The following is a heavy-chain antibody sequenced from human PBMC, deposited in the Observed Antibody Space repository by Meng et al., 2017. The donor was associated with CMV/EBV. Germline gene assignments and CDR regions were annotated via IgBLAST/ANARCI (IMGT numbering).Heavy chain of an antibody. J-gene: IGHJ5*02. Sequence: GESLKISCAASGFIFNNYVMHWVRQAPGKGLEWVAFIRNDGSNKYYAEPVKGRFTISRDNSRNTLYLQMNSLRGEDTAVYYCAREADCTRTTCPPGSWGQGTLVTVSS. CDR2: IRNDGSNK. D-gene: IGHD1-7*01. CDR3: AREADCTRTTCPPGS. CDR1: GFIFNNYV. V-gene: IGHV3-30*02.